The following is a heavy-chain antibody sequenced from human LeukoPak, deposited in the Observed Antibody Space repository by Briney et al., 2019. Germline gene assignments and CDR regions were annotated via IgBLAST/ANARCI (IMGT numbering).Heavy chain of an antibody. Sequence: SETLSLTCTVSGGSISSSSYYWGWIRQPPGKGLEWIGSIYYSGSTNYNPSLKSRVTISVDTSKNQFSLKLSSVTAADTAVYYCARGRGWIGGAFDIWGQGTMVTVSS. D-gene: IGHD3-22*01. CDR2: IYYSGST. V-gene: IGHV4-39*07. CDR3: ARGRGWIGGAFDI. J-gene: IGHJ3*02. CDR1: GGSISSSSYY.